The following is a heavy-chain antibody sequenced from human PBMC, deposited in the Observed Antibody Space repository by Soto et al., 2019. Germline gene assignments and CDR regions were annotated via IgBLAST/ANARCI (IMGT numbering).Heavy chain of an antibody. J-gene: IGHJ3*02. CDR3: ARGSGEPAGTTPPDAFYI. CDR2: ISAYNGNT. CDR1: GYTFTSYG. D-gene: IGHD4-17*01. Sequence: QVQLVQSGAEVKKPGASVKVSCKASGYTFTSYGISWVRQAPGQGLEWMGWISAYNGNTNYAQKLQGRVTMTTDTFTNKAYMEPKSLRTDHTGVEFCARGSGEPAGTTPPDAFYIWGQGKKVNLPS. V-gene: IGHV1-18*01.